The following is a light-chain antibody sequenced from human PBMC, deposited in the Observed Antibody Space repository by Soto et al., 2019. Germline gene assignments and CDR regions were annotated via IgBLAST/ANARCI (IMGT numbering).Light chain of an antibody. J-gene: IGLJ2*01. CDR2: DVS. V-gene: IGLV2-11*01. Sequence: QSALTQPRSVSGSPGQSVTISCTGTSSDVGGYNYVSWYQQHPGKAPKLMIYDVSTRPSGVPDRFSGSKSGNTASLTVSGLQPEDEADYYCSSYAGSNNLLFGGGTKLTVL. CDR1: SSDVGGYNY. CDR3: SSYAGSNNLL.